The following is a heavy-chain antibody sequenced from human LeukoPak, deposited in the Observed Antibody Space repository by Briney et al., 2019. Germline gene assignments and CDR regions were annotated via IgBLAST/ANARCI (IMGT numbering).Heavy chain of an antibody. D-gene: IGHD4-17*01. CDR3: ARESTVTRPYYYYYMDV. CDR2: INPNSGVT. Sequence: ASVKVSCKASGYTFTGSYMHWVRRAPGQGLEGMGWINPNSGVTKSAQKFQGRVTMTRDTSITTAYMELSRLRSEDTAVYYCARESTVTRPYYYYYMDVWGKGTTVTVSS. J-gene: IGHJ6*03. V-gene: IGHV1-2*02. CDR1: GYTFTGSY.